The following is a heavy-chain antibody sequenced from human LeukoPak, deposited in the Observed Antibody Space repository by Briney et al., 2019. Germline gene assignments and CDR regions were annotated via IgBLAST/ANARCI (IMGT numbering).Heavy chain of an antibody. J-gene: IGHJ4*02. CDR3: ARAGGGYDDPGDY. D-gene: IGHD5-12*01. CDR1: GGSISSYY. V-gene: IGHV4-4*09. Sequence: SETLSLTCTVSGGSISSYYWSWIRQPPGKGLEWIGYIYTSGSTNYNPSLKSRVTISVDTSKNQFSLKLSSVTAADTAVYYCARAGGGYDDPGDYWGQGTLVTVSS. CDR2: IYTSGST.